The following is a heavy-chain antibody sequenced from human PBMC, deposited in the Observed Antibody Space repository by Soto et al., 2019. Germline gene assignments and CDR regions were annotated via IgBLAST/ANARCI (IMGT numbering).Heavy chain of an antibody. D-gene: IGHD1-20*01. CDR2: INRSGST. CDR1: GGSFSGYY. J-gene: IGHJ4*02. Sequence: LSLTCAVYGGSFSGYYWTWIRQPPGKGLEWIGEINRSGSTNYKPSLRGRATISVDTSKNQVSLKVSSVTAADTAVYYCARGRTLITGTSLDYWGQGTLVTVSS. V-gene: IGHV4-34*01. CDR3: ARGRTLITGTSLDY.